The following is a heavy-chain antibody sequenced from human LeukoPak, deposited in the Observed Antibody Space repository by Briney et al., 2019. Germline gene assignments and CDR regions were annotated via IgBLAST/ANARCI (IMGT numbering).Heavy chain of an antibody. D-gene: IGHD3-10*01. J-gene: IGHJ4*02. Sequence: ASVKVSCKASGYTFTGYYMHWVRQAPGQGLEWMGWINPNSGGTNYAQKFQGRVTMTRDTSISTAYMELSRLRSDDTAVYYCARVRAPRGITMVRGVITPLDYWGRGTLVTVSS. CDR2: INPNSGGT. V-gene: IGHV1-2*02. CDR3: ARVRAPRGITMVRGVITPLDY. CDR1: GYTFTGYY.